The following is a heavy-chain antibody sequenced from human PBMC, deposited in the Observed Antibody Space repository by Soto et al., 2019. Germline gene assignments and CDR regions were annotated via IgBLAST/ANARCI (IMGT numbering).Heavy chain of an antibody. J-gene: IGHJ3*02. D-gene: IGHD5-12*01. CDR2: ISGSGGST. V-gene: IGHV3-23*01. Sequence: GGSLRLSXAASGFTFSSYAMSWVRQAAGKGLEWVSAISGSGGSTYYADSVKGRFTISRDNSKNTLYLQMNSLRAEDTAVYYCAKEKGYEPVAFDIWGQGTMVTVSS. CDR1: GFTFSSYA. CDR3: AKEKGYEPVAFDI.